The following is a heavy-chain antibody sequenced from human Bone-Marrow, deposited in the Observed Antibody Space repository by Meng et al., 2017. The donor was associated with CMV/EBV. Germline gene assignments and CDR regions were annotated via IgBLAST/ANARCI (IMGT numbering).Heavy chain of an antibody. CDR1: GYTFGSYG. J-gene: IGHJ5*02. V-gene: IGHV1-18*01. Sequence: QVQLVQSGSEVKKPGASVKVSCRASGYTFGSYGISWVRQAPGQGLEWMGWTNTYNENTHYAQKFQGRVTMTTDTSTSTAYMELRSLRSDDTAVYYCVRDKIAVRPGWFDPWGQGTLVTVSS. CDR2: TNTYNENT. D-gene: IGHD6-6*01. CDR3: VRDKIAVRPGWFDP.